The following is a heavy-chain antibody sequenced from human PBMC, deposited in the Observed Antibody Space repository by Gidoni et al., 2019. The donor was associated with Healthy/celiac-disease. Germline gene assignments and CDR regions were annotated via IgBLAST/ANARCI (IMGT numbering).Heavy chain of an antibody. CDR2: ISSSSSYI. CDR3: ARDFRYCSSTSCYTGGYYYYGMDV. D-gene: IGHD2-2*02. J-gene: IGHJ6*02. Sequence: EVQLVESGGGLVKPGGSLRLSCAASGFTFSSYSMNWVRQAPGKGLEWVSSISSSSSYIYYADSVKGRFTISRDNAKNSLYLQMNSVRAEDTAVYYCARDFRYCSSTSCYTGGYYYYGMDVWGQGTTVTVSS. CDR1: GFTFSSYS. V-gene: IGHV3-21*01.